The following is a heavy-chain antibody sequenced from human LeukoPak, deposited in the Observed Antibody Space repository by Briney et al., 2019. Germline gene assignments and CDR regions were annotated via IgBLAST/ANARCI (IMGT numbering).Heavy chain of an antibody. D-gene: IGHD3-16*01. CDR3: ARYSLDYDYGWGSYTFYY. V-gene: IGHV3-23*01. CDR2: ISGSGGSS. CDR1: GFTFSSFG. J-gene: IGHJ4*02. Sequence: GGSLRLSCAASGFTFSSFGMRWLRQAPGKGMEWVSAISGSGGSSYYADSVKSPFTISRDNAKNTLYLQMNSLRAEYTAVYYCARYSLDYDYGWGSYTFYYWGQGTLVTVSS.